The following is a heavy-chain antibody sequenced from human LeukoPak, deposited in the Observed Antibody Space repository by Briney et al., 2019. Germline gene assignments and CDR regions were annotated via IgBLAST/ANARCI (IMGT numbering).Heavy chain of an antibody. CDR3: ARSTDYFTYFGL. CDR1: GFTLSDYY. V-gene: IGHV3-11*04. D-gene: IGHD2/OR15-2a*01. CDR2: VSSTGNTI. J-gene: IGHJ2*01. Sequence: NPGGSLRLSCAASGFTLSDYYMSWIRQTPGKGLEWISYVSSTGNTIYYGDSVKGRFTVSRDNAKNSLFLQMDSLRAEDTAVYYCARSTDYFTYFGLWGRGSLVTVSS.